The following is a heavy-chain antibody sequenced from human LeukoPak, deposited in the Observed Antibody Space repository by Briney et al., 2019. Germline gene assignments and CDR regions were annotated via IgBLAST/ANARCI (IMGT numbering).Heavy chain of an antibody. CDR1: GFTLDDYA. CDR2: ISWNSGSI. D-gene: IGHD5-18*01. V-gene: IGHV3-9*01. CDR3: AKGRCYGFSAFDY. J-gene: IGHJ4*02. Sequence: PGRSLRLSCAASGFTLDDYAMHWVRQAPGKGLEWVSGISWNSGSIGYADSVKGRFTISRHNTKNSLYLQMNSLRAEDTALYYCAKGRCYGFSAFDYWGQGTLVTVSS.